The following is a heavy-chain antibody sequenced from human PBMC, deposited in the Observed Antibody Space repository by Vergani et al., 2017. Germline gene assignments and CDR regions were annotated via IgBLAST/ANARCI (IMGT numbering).Heavy chain of an antibody. Sequence: EVQLVQSGAEVKKPGESLRISCKGSGYSFTSYWISWVRQMPGEGLEWVGRIDPSDSYTNYSPSFQGHVTISADKSISTAYLKGSSLKSSDTAMYYCARQVAVAGKWWGPYYYYGMDVWGQGTTVTVSS. V-gene: IGHV5-10-1*01. CDR2: IDPSDSYT. CDR1: GYSFTSYW. J-gene: IGHJ6*02. CDR3: ARQVAVAGKWWGPYYYYGMDV. D-gene: IGHD6-19*01.